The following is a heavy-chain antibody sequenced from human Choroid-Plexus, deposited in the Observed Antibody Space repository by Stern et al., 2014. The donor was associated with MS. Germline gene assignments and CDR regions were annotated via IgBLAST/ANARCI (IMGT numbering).Heavy chain of an antibody. J-gene: IGHJ5*02. CDR1: GFTFGSCA. V-gene: IGHV3-30*18. Sequence: VHLVESGGGVVQPGRPLRLSCVASGFTFGSCAMHWVRQAPGKGLEWVAGVSYDGSNKDYAHSVKGPFTISRDNSQNTLYMQMSSLRPEDTAVYYCAKDRQYLTYFFDHWGQGSLVTVSS. CDR2: VSYDGSNK. D-gene: IGHD2/OR15-2a*01. CDR3: AKDRQYLTYFFDH.